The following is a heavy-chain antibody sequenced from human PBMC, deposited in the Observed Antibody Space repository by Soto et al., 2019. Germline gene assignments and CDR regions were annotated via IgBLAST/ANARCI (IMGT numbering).Heavy chain of an antibody. CDR1: GYSFTSYG. J-gene: IGHJ6*02. Sequence: QVQLVQSAGEVKKPGASVKVSCKASGYSFTSYGISWVRRAPGQGLEWMGWISPYNGHTQFVERFQGRVTMTTDTSTKTAYMELRNLRSDDTAHYYCAREILSPDFYFHGMDVWGQGTTVTVSS. CDR3: AREILSPDFYFHGMDV. CDR2: ISPYNGHT. D-gene: IGHD2-15*01. V-gene: IGHV1-18*01.